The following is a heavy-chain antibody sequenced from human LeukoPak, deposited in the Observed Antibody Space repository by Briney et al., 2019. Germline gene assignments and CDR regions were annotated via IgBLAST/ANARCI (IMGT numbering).Heavy chain of an antibody. V-gene: IGHV4-59*01. CDR3: ARAGGTLLLWSEDDAFDI. J-gene: IGHJ3*02. CDR1: GRSISSYY. Sequence: PSETLSLTCTVSGRSISSYYWSWIRQPPGKGLEWIGYIYYSGSTNYNPSLKSRVTISVDTSKNQFSLKLSSVTAADTAVYYCARAGGTLLLWSEDDAFDIWGQGTMVTVSS. CDR2: IYYSGST. D-gene: IGHD3-10*01.